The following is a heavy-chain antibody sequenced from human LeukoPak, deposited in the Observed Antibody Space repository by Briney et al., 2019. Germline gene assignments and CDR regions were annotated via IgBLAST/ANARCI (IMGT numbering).Heavy chain of an antibody. Sequence: GGSLKLSCAASGFTFSGSAMHWVRQASGKGLEWVGRIRSKANSYATAYAASVKGRFTISRDDSKNTVYLQMNSLKTEDTAVYYCTIFLSLGMPPYWGQGTLVTVSS. CDR1: GFTFSGSA. V-gene: IGHV3-73*01. D-gene: IGHD3-3*02. CDR3: TIFLSLGMPPY. J-gene: IGHJ4*02. CDR2: IRSKANSYAT.